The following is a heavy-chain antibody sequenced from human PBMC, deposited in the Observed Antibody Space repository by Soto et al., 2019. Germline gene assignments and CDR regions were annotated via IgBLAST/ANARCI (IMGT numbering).Heavy chain of an antibody. CDR1: GGSISSYY. J-gene: IGHJ4*02. CDR3: ARHKDGDYIYDY. CDR2: IYYSGST. V-gene: IGHV4-59*08. Sequence: SETLSLTCTVSGGSISSYYWSWIRQPPGKGLEWIGYIYYSGSTNYNPSLKSRATISVDTSKNQFSLKLSSVTAADTAVYYCARHKDGDYIYDYWGKGTLVTVSS. D-gene: IGHD4-17*01.